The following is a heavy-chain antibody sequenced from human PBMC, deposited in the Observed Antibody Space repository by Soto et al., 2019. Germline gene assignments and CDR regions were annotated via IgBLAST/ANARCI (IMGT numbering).Heavy chain of an antibody. CDR1: GFTFNNYG. Sequence: QVQLVESGGGVVQPGRSLRLSCAASGFTFNNYGMHWVRQAPGKGLEWVAVIWNDGNGYYYANSVKGRFTIARYNSKNTLYLQMRSLRSEDTAVYYCARRQISPPTRGAASARGGMDVWGQGTTVTVSS. CDR2: IWNDGNGY. V-gene: IGHV3-33*01. D-gene: IGHD6-13*01. J-gene: IGHJ6*02. CDR3: ARRQISPPTRGAASARGGMDV.